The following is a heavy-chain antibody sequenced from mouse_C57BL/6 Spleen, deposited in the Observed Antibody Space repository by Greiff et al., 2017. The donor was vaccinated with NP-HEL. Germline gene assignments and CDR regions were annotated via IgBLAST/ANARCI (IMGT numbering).Heavy chain of an antibody. CDR3: ARVEGNYFYAMDY. CDR1: GYSITSGYY. V-gene: IGHV3-6*01. D-gene: IGHD2-1*01. Sequence: EVKLQESGPGLVKPSQSLSLTCSVTGYSITSGYYWNWIRQFPGNKLEWMGYISYDGSNNYNPSLKNRISITRDTSKNQFFLKLNSVTTEDTATYYCARVEGNYFYAMDYWGQGTSVTVSS. CDR2: ISYDGSN. J-gene: IGHJ4*01.